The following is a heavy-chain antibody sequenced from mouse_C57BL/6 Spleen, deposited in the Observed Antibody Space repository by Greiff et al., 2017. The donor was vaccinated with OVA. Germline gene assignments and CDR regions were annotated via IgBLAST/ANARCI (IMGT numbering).Heavy chain of an antibody. V-gene: IGHV5-6*01. CDR1: GFTFSSYG. Sequence: EVKLVESGGDLVKPGGSLKLSCAASGFTFSSYGMSWVRQTPDKRLEWVATISSGGSYTYYPDSVKGRFTISRDNAKNTLYLQMSSLKSADTAMFYRARHDGYFDHWGQGPPLT. J-gene: IGHJ2*01. CDR2: ISSGGSYT. CDR3: ARHDGYFDH.